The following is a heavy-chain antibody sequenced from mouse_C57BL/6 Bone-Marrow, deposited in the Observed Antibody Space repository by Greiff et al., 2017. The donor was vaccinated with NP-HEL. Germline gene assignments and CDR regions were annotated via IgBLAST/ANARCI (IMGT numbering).Heavy chain of an antibody. CDR2: ISYDGSN. V-gene: IGHV3-6*01. CDR3: AREGWLLPHYYAMDY. Sequence: EVQLVESGPGLVKPSQSLSLTCSVTGYSITSGYYWNWIRQFPGNKLEWMGYISYDGSNNYNPSLKNRISITRDTSKNQFFLKLKSVTTEDTATYYCAREGWLLPHYYAMDYWGQGTSVTVSS. D-gene: IGHD2-3*01. CDR1: GYSITSGYY. J-gene: IGHJ4*01.